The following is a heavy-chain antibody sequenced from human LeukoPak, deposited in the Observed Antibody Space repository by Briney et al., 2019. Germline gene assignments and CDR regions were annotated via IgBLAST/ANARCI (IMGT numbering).Heavy chain of an antibody. J-gene: IGHJ4*02. CDR3: ARLEYSSSSGLRVFDY. CDR1: GGSFSGYY. Sequence: SETLSLTCAVYGGSFSGYYWSWIRQPPGKGLEWIGEINHSGSTNYNPSLKSRVTISVDTSKNQFSVELSSVTAADTALYYCARLEYSSSSGLRVFDYWGQGTLVTVSS. CDR2: INHSGST. D-gene: IGHD6-6*01. V-gene: IGHV4-34*01.